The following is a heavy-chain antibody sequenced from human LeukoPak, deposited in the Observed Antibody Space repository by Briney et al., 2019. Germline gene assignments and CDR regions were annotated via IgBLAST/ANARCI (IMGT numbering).Heavy chain of an antibody. V-gene: IGHV3-48*03. D-gene: IGHD6-6*01. Sequence: GGSLRLSCAASGFTFSSYEMNWVRQAPGKGLEWVSYISSSGSTIYYADSVKGRFTISRDNAKNSLYLQMNSLRAEDTAVYYCARDRSIAPFHGGQGTLVTVSS. CDR3: ARDRSIAPFH. J-gene: IGHJ4*02. CDR1: GFTFSSYE. CDR2: ISSSGSTI.